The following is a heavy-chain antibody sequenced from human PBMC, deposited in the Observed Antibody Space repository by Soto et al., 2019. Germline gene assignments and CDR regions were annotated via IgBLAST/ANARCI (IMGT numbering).Heavy chain of an antibody. CDR2: ISGSGGST. CDR3: AKDVVNWNAYNIFDY. J-gene: IGHJ4*02. Sequence: PGGSLRLSCAASGFTFSSYAMSWVRQAPGKGLEWVSAISGSGGSTYYADSVKGRFTISRDNSKDTLYLQMNSLRAEDTAVYYCAKDVVNWNAYNIFDYWGQGSLVTVSS. V-gene: IGHV3-23*01. CDR1: GFTFSSYA. D-gene: IGHD1-1*01.